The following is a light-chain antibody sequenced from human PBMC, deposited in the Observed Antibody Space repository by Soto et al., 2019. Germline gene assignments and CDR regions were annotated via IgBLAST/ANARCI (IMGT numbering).Light chain of an antibody. V-gene: IGLV2-14*01. CDR3: SSYTSSSTPYVV. J-gene: IGLJ2*01. CDR2: DVS. Sequence: QSVLTQPASVSGSPGQSITISCTGTSSDVGGYNYVSWYQQYPGKAPKLMIYDVSNRPSGVSNRFSGSKCANTASLTISGLQAEDEADYYCSSYTSSSTPYVVFGGGTKLTVL. CDR1: SSDVGGYNY.